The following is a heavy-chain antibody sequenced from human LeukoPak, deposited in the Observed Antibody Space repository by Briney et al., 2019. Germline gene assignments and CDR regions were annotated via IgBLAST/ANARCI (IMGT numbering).Heavy chain of an antibody. V-gene: IGHV3-7*02. CDR2: IKQDGSTT. J-gene: IGHJ4*02. CDR1: GFTFSSYW. CDR3: AKSHMVAADIFDY. D-gene: IGHD2-15*01. Sequence: GGSLRLSCAASGFTFSSYWMSWVRQAPGKGLEGVANIKQDGSTTYYVDSVKGRFTISRDNAKNSLYLQMDSLRAEDTAVYYCAKSHMVAADIFDYWGQGTLVTVSS.